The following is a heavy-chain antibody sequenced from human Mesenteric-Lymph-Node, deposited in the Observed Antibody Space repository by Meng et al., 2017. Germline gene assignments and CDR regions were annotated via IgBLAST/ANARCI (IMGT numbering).Heavy chain of an antibody. CDR2: ISGSGNTI. CDR1: GFTFSTYQ. J-gene: IGHJ5*02. D-gene: IGHD5-18*01. V-gene: IGHV3-48*03. CDR3: AIISRDTVRDNWIDP. Sequence: GGSLRLSCAASGFTFSTYQMNWVRQAPGKGLEWVSSISGSGNTIYYAESVKGRFTVSRDDAKNELYLQMNSLRAEDTAAYYCAIISRDTVRDNWIDPWGQGTLVTVSS.